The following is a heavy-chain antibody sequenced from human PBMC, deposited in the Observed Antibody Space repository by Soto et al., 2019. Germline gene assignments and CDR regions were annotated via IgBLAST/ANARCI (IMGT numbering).Heavy chain of an antibody. CDR3: ARHSSWYYFDY. J-gene: IGHJ4*02. Sequence: EVQLVESGGGLVQPGGSLRLSCAASGFTFSSYEMNWVRQAPGKGLEWVSYISSSGSTIYYADSVKGRFTISRDNAKNSVYLQMNSQRAEDTAVYYCARHSSWYYFDYWGQGTLVTVSS. D-gene: IGHD6-13*01. CDR1: GFTFSSYE. CDR2: ISSSGSTI. V-gene: IGHV3-48*03.